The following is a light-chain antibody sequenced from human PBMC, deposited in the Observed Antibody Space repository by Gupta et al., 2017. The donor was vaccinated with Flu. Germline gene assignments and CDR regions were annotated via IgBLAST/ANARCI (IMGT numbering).Light chain of an antibody. CDR3: EAWEDSLSVLYV. CDR1: SSNIGSND. CDR2: RNN. V-gene: IGLV1-47*01. J-gene: IGLJ1*01. Sequence: QSVLTQPPSASGTPGQRVTLSCSGSSSNIGSNDVYWYQQLPGTAPKLLIYRNNQRHSGGPDRVSGSKSGTAASLAISGRRAEDEDDDYCEAWEDSLSVLYVFGTGTKVTVL.